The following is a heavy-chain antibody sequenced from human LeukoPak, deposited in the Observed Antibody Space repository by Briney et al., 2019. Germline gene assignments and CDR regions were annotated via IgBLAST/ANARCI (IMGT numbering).Heavy chain of an antibody. Sequence: GGSLRLSCAASGFTFSSYAMSWVRQAPGKGLEWVSAISGSGGSTYYADSVKGRFTISRDNSKNTLYLQRNSLRAEDTAVYYCAKESASRPVIAVTTTIPPTNWGQGTLVTVSS. CDR3: AKESASRPVIAVTTTIPPTN. CDR2: ISGSGGST. V-gene: IGHV3-23*01. J-gene: IGHJ4*02. D-gene: IGHD6-19*01. CDR1: GFTFSSYA.